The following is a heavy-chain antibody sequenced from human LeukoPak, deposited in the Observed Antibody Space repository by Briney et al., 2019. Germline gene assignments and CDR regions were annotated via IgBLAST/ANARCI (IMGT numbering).Heavy chain of an antibody. D-gene: IGHD6-19*01. CDR3: ARGEAVAGY. J-gene: IGHJ4*02. V-gene: IGHV3-9*01. CDR2: ISWNSGSI. Sequence: GRSLRPSCAASGFAFDDYAMHWVRQAPGKGLEWVSGISWNSGSIGYADSVKGRFTISRDNAKNSLYLQMNSLRAEDTAVYYCARGEAVAGYWGQGTLVTVSS. CDR1: GFAFDDYA.